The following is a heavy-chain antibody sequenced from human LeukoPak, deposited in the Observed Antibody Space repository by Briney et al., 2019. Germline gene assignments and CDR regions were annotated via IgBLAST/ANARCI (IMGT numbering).Heavy chain of an antibody. CDR2: VSPGGVSP. J-gene: IGHJ6*02. Sequence: GGSLRLSCVVSGLSFNKDVMSWFRQAPGKGLEWVSSVSPGGVSPNHADSVKGRFTVSRDDSLNTLYLQMNSLRVDDTAVYYCAKVGSPIGYCSGGSCYDHYYGMDVWGQGTTVTVSS. CDR3: AKVGSPIGYCSGGSCYDHYYGMDV. CDR1: GLSFNKDV. V-gene: IGHV3-23*01. D-gene: IGHD2-15*01.